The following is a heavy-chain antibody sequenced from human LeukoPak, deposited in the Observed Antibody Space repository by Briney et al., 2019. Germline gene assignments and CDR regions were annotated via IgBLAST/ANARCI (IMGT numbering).Heavy chain of an antibody. J-gene: IGHJ4*02. CDR3: ARGGSGSYRFGY. CDR1: GYTFTSYA. V-gene: IGHV1-3*01. D-gene: IGHD1-26*01. Sequence: GASVKVSCKASGYTFTSYAIHWVRQAPGQRLEWMGWINAGNGNTKYSQKFQGRVTITRDTSASTAYMELSSLRSEDTAVYYRARGGSGSYRFGYWGQGTLVTVSS. CDR2: INAGNGNT.